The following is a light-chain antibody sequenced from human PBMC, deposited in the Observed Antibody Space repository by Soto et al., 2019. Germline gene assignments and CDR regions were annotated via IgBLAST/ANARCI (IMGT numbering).Light chain of an antibody. Sequence: EIVMTQSPATLSVSPGERATLSCRASQSVSSDLAWYPQQPGQAHRLLIYGASTRATGMPARFSGSGSGTDYTLTIGSLQSEDFAVSYCQQYNNWTPWTFGQGIKVEIK. J-gene: IGKJ1*01. CDR2: GAS. V-gene: IGKV3-15*01. CDR3: QQYNNWTPWT. CDR1: QSVSSD.